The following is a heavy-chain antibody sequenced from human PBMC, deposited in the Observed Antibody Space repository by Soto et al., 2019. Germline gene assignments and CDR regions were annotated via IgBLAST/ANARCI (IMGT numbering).Heavy chain of an antibody. D-gene: IGHD6-13*01. CDR3: ARERQQLVWEFDY. J-gene: IGHJ4*02. CDR1: GYTFTGYY. V-gene: IGHV1-2*04. CDR2: INPNSGGT. Sequence: ASVKVSCKASGYTFTGYYMHWVRQAPGQGLEWMGWINPNSGGTNYAQKFQGWVTMTRDTSISTAYMELSRLRSDDTAVYYCARERQQLVWEFDYWGQGTLVTVSS.